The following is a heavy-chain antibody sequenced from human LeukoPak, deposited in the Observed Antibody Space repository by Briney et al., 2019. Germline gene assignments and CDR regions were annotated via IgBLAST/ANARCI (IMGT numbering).Heavy chain of an antibody. D-gene: IGHD1-26*01. CDR2: ISSSSSYI. CDR3: ARKKVGATTRYAFDI. V-gene: IGHV3-21*01. J-gene: IGHJ3*02. CDR1: GFTFSSYS. Sequence: GGSLRLSCAASGFTFSSYSMNWVRQAPGKGLEWVSSISSSSSYIYYADSVKGRSTISRDNAKNSLYLQMNSLRAEDTAVYYCARKKVGATTRYAFDIWGQGTMVTVSS.